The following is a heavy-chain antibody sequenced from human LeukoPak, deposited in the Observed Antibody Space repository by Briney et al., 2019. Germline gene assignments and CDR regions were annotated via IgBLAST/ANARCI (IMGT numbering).Heavy chain of an antibody. V-gene: IGHV3-23*01. J-gene: IGHJ4*02. CDR1: GFTFRSHA. Sequence: PGGSLRLSCVGSGFTFRSHAMSWVRQAPEKGLEFVSGIYENGGTTYYADSVKGRFSISRDNSKNTLYLQMDSLRPEDTAIYYCAREGYYGSGSPPSLYFDYWGQGTPVTVSS. CDR3: AREGYYGSGSPPSLYFDY. CDR2: IYENGGTT. D-gene: IGHD3-10*01.